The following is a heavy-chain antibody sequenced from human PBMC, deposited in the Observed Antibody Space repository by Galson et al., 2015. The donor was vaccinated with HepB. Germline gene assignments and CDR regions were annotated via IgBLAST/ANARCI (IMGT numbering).Heavy chain of an antibody. CDR3: SCGRVRDY. CDR1: GFTFSNAW. Sequence: SLRLSCAASGFTFSNAWMSWVRQAPGKGLEWVGRIKGKTDGGTTDYAAPVKGRFTISRDDSKNTLYLQMNSLKTEDTAVYYCSCGRVRDYWGQGTLVTVSS. D-gene: IGHD1-14*01. CDR2: IKGKTDGGTT. V-gene: IGHV3-15*01. J-gene: IGHJ4*02.